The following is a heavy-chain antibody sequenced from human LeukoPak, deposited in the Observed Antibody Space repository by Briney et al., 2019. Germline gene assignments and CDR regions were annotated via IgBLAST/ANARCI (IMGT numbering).Heavy chain of an antibody. CDR3: ARGTLGIAVAGNFDY. CDR2: IKQDGSEK. CDR1: GFTSSSYW. J-gene: IGHJ4*02. V-gene: IGHV3-7*01. Sequence: PGGSLRLSCAASGFTSSSYWMSWVRQAPGKGLEWVANIKQDGSEKYYVDSVKGRFTISRDNAKNSLYLQMNSLRAEDTAVYYCARGTLGIAVAGNFDYWGQGTLVTVSS. D-gene: IGHD6-19*01.